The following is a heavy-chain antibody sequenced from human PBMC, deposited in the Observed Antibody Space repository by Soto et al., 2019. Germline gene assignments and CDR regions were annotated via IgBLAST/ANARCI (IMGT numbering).Heavy chain of an antibody. J-gene: IGHJ3*02. Sequence: QVQLQESGPGLVKPSQTLSLTCTVSGDPISSGDYYWSWIRQPPGKGLEWIGYIYYSGTTYYSPSLKSRVTMSVDTSKNQFSLKLSSVTAADTAVYYCARAPYRGTNSRGALDMWGQGTMDTVSS. CDR2: IYYSGTT. CDR1: GDPISSGDYY. V-gene: IGHV4-30-4*01. D-gene: IGHD2-8*01. CDR3: ARAPYRGTNSRGALDM.